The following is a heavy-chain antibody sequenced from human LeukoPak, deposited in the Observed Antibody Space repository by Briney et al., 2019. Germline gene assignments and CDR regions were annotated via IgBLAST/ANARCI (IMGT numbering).Heavy chain of an antibody. V-gene: IGHV3-30*02. CDR2: IRYDGSNK. Sequence: GGSLRLYCAASGFTFSNYGMHWVRQAPGKGLEWVAFIRYDGSNKNYADSVKGRFTISRDNSKNTVYLQMNSLRADDTAVYYCAKDRLTTSDYYYYMDVWGKGTTVTVSS. CDR1: GFTFSNYG. CDR3: AKDRLTTSDYYYYMDV. J-gene: IGHJ6*03. D-gene: IGHD1-14*01.